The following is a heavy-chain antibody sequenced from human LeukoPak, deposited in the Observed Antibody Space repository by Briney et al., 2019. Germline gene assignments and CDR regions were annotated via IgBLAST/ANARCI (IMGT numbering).Heavy chain of an antibody. CDR3: ARAGLVSDPLDYYYYMDV. CDR1: GFTFSSYW. D-gene: IGHD3-16*01. Sequence: GGSLRLSCAASGFTFSSYWMTWVRQAPGKGLEWVANIKEDGSEKYYVDSVKGRFTISRDNAKNSLYLQMNSLRAEDTAVYYCARAGLVSDPLDYYYYMDVWGKGTTVTVS. V-gene: IGHV3-7*04. CDR2: IKEDGSEK. J-gene: IGHJ6*03.